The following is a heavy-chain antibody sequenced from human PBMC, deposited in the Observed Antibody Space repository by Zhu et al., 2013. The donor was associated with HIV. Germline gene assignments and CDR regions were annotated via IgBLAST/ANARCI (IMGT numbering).Heavy chain of an antibody. D-gene: IGHD6-13*01. CDR3: ARESAADYYYYYGMDV. CDR1: GYSFTGYY. V-gene: IGHV1-2*02. J-gene: IGHJ6*02. Sequence: QVQLVQSGAEVKKPGASVKVSCKASGYSFTGYYMHWVRQAPGQGLEWVGWINPNSGGTKYAQKLQGRVTMTTDTSTSTAYMELRSLRSDDTAVYYCARESAADYYYYYGMDVWGQGTTVTVSS. CDR2: INPNSGGT.